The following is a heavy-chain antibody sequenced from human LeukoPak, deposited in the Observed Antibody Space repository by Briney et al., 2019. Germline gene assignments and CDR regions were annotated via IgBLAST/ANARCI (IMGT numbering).Heavy chain of an antibody. V-gene: IGHV4-59*08. CDR1: GGCISSYF. D-gene: IGHD3-10*01. Sequence: SETLSLTCTVSGGCISSYFWSWIRQPPGKGLEWIFYIYYSGSTKYNRSIKSRVSISVDTSQNQFSLILSSVTAADTAVYYCARSYGSGTYSGGYWGQGTLVTVSS. J-gene: IGHJ4*02. CDR2: IYYSGST. CDR3: ARSYGSGTYSGGY.